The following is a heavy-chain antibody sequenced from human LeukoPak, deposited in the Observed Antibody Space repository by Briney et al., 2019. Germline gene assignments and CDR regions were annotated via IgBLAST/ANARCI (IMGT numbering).Heavy chain of an antibody. V-gene: IGHV4-38-2*01. CDR3: ARSSAIPFDY. J-gene: IGHJ4*02. CDR2: IYHSGST. Sequence: SETLSLTCAVSGYSISSGYYWGWIRQPPGKGLEWIGSIYHSGSTYYIPSLKSRVTISVDTSKNQFSLKLSSVTAADTAVYYCARSSAIPFDYWGQGTLVTVSS. D-gene: IGHD2-21*01. CDR1: GYSISSGYY.